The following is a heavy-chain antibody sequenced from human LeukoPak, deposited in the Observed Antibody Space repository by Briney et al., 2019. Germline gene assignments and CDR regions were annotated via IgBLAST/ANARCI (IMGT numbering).Heavy chain of an antibody. CDR3: ARIPTNAVPAAHNGFDI. D-gene: IGHD2-2*01. Sequence: SETLSLTCTVSGGSISSGSYYWSWIRQPAGKGLEWIGSIYYSGNTYYNASLKSQVSISIDTSKNQFSLRLTSVTAADTAVYYCARIPTNAVPAAHNGFDIWGQGTMLTVSS. J-gene: IGHJ3*02. CDR1: GGSISSGSYY. CDR2: IYYSGNT. V-gene: IGHV4-39*01.